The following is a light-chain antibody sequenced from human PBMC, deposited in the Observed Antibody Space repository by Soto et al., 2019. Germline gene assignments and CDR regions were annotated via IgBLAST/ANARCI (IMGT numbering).Light chain of an antibody. Sequence: EIVLTQSPGTLSLSPGERATLSRRASQSVSSSYLAWYQQKPGQAPRLLIYGASSRATGIPDRFSGSGSGTDFTLTISRMEPEDLAVYYCQQYGSSRWTFGQGTKVEIK. V-gene: IGKV3-20*01. CDR1: QSVSSSY. J-gene: IGKJ1*01. CDR2: GAS. CDR3: QQYGSSRWT.